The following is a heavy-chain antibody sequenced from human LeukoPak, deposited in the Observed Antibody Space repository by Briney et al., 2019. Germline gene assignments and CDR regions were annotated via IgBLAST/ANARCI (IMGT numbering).Heavy chain of an antibody. V-gene: IGHV3-20*04. CDR3: ARAYGKWNDVYFYAFDL. Sequence: GGSLRLSCAASGFTFDDYGMSWVRQAPGKGLEWVSGINWNGGSTGYADSVKGRFTISRDNAKSSLYLQMNSLRAEDTALYYCARAYGKWNDVYFYAFDLWGQGTMVTVSS. D-gene: IGHD1-20*01. CDR2: INWNGGST. CDR1: GFTFDDYG. J-gene: IGHJ3*01.